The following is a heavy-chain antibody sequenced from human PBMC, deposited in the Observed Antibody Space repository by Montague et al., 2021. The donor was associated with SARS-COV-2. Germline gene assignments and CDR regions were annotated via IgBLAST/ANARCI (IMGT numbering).Heavy chain of an antibody. J-gene: IGHJ4*02. D-gene: IGHD3-22*01. CDR1: GGSFSDYY. Sequence: SETLSLTCAVYGGSFSDYYWTWIRQSPRKGLEWIGEIYHTGNTNYSPSLKSRVYISLDKSKNQLSLRLNSVTAADTAVYYCASPKEGSGYYRPFDYWGQGILVTVSS. V-gene: IGHV4-34*01. CDR3: ASPKEGSGYYRPFDY. CDR2: IYHTGNT.